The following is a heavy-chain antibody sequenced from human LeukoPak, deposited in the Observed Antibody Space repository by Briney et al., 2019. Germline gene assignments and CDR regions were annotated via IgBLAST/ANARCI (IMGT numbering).Heavy chain of an antibody. D-gene: IGHD3-10*01. J-gene: IGHJ6*02. CDR3: ATVPYSDYGSRKPPFMDV. CDR1: GFTVNNYP. V-gene: IGHV3-23*01. CDR2: IHYRGSRT. Sequence: GGSLRLSCAASGFTVNNYPMSWVRQPAGKGREWVSPIHYRGSRTYYAASVTGRFTLPRHNYRKTLYLPMDSLRAEETAIYYFATVPYSDYGSRKPPFMDVWGQENTVAVSS.